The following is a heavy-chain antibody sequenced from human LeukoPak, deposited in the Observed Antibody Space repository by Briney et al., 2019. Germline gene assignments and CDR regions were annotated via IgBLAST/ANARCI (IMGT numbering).Heavy chain of an antibody. CDR3: AGGHTVTTIYYYYYYGMDV. V-gene: IGHV3-48*03. CDR2: ISSSGSTI. CDR1: GFTFSSYE. Sequence: GGSLRLSCAASGFTFSSYEMNWVRQAPGKGLEWVLYISSSGSTIYYADSVKGRFTISRDNAKNSLYLQMNSLRAEDTAVYYCAGGHTVTTIYYYYYYGMDVWGQGTTVAVSS. J-gene: IGHJ6*02. D-gene: IGHD4-17*01.